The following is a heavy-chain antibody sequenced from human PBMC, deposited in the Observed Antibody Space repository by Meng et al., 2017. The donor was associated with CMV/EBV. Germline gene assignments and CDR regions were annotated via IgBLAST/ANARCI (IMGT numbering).Heavy chain of an antibody. CDR3: ARDRHMVRGVIGRREGMDV. D-gene: IGHD3-10*01. CDR2: INPNSGGT. J-gene: IGHJ6*02. Sequence: ASVKVSCKASGYTFTGYYMHWVRQAPGQGLEWMGWINPNSGGTNYAQKFQGRVTMTRGTSISTAYMELSRLRSDDTAVYYCARDRHMVRGVIGRREGMDVWGQGTTVTVSS. CDR1: GYTFTGYY. V-gene: IGHV1-2*02.